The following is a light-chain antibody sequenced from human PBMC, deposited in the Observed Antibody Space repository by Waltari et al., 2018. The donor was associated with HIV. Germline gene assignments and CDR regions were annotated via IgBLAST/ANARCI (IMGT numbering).Light chain of an antibody. CDR2: WAS. V-gene: IGKV4-1*01. CDR3: QQTYTIPPT. Sequence: DIVMTQSPDSLAVSLGERATIKCKSSQTVFYSSNHTDCLSWYQQQAGQPPKLIIYWASSRQSGVPDRFSGSGSGTDFTLTISSRQAEDVAVYFCQQTYTIPPTFGGGTKVEIK. CDR1: QTVFYSSNHTDC. J-gene: IGKJ4*01.